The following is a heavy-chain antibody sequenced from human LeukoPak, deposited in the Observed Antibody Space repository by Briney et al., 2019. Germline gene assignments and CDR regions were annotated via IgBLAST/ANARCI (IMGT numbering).Heavy chain of an antibody. CDR1: GFTFSSYE. J-gene: IGHJ4*02. Sequence: GGSQRLSCAASGFTFSSYEMNWVRQAPGKGLEWVSYISSGGGGIFYADSVKGRFTISRDNAKNSLHLQMNSLRAEDTAVYYCARDGASHPSIYYFDYWGQGTLVTVSS. CDR3: ARDGASHPSIYYFDY. V-gene: IGHV3-48*03. CDR2: ISSGGGGI. D-gene: IGHD4-17*01.